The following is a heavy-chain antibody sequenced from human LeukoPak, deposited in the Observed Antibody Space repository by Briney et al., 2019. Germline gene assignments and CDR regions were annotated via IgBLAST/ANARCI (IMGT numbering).Heavy chain of an antibody. Sequence: GGSLRLSCAASGFTFSSYAMSWVRQAPGKGLEWVSGISGSDGSTNYADSVKGRFTISRENSKSTLYLQMNSLRAEDTAVYYCAKDSAKKYDDYWGQGTLVTVSS. CDR2: ISGSDGST. J-gene: IGHJ4*02. CDR3: AKDSAKKYDDY. D-gene: IGHD2/OR15-2a*01. CDR1: GFTFSSYA. V-gene: IGHV3-23*01.